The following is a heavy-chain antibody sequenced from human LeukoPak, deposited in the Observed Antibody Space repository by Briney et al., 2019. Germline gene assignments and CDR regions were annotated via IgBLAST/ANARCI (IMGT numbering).Heavy chain of an antibody. CDR1: GVTFCSYA. CDR3: AKDRSPLYYYDSSGLDY. V-gene: IGHV3-23*01. CDR2: ISGSGGST. D-gene: IGHD3-22*01. J-gene: IGHJ4*02. Sequence: GGSLRLSCAASGVTFCSYAMSWVRQAPGKGLEWVSAISGSGGSTYYADSVKGRFTISRDNSKNTLYLQMNSLRAGDTAVYYCAKDRSPLYYYDSSGLDYWGQGSLVTVSS.